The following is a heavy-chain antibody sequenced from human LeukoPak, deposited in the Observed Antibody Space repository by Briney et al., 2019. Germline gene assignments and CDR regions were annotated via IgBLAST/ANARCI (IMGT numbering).Heavy chain of an antibody. D-gene: IGHD2-15*01. CDR1: GFTFSTYA. Sequence: GGSLRLSCEASGFTFSTYAMSWVRQTPGKGLEWVAAISGDNPGTYHASSVRGRFTISRDNSKNTVHRQMNALRAEDAAIYYCAKASVGHCSGAFCYHFDCWGQGTLVTVSS. CDR3: AKASVGHCSGAFCYHFDC. V-gene: IGHV3-23*01. CDR2: ISGDNPGT. J-gene: IGHJ4*02.